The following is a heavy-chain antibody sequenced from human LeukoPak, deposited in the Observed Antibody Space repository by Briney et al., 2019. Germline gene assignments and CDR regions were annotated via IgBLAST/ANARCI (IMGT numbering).Heavy chain of an antibody. CDR1: GFTFSSYG. J-gene: IGHJ1*01. Sequence: GRSLRLSCAASGFTFSSYGMHWVRQAPGKGLEWVAVISYDGSKKFYADFVKGRFTISRDNSKNTLYLQMDSLRAEDTAVYYCAKDQDSGRYYVRHFQHWGQGTLVTVSS. D-gene: IGHD1-26*01. CDR3: AKDQDSGRYYVRHFQH. CDR2: ISYDGSKK. V-gene: IGHV3-30*18.